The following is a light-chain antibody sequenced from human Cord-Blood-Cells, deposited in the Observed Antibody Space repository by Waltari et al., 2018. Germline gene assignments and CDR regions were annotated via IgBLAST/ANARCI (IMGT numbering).Light chain of an antibody. CDR1: QSVLSSSNNKNY. V-gene: IGKV4-1*01. CDR2: WAS. Sequence: DIVMTQSPDSLAVSLGERSTINCKSTQSVLSSSNNKNYLAWYPQKPVQPPKLLIYWASTRESWVPDRFSGSGSGTYFTLTISSLQAEDVAVYYCQQYYSTPYTFGQGTKLEIK. J-gene: IGKJ2*01. CDR3: QQYYSTPYT.